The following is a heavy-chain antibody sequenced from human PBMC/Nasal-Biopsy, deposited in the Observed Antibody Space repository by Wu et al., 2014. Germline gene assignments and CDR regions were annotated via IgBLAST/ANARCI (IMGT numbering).Heavy chain of an antibody. D-gene: IGHD6-19*01. CDR3: ARSPEKQWVDY. V-gene: IGHV6-1*01. Sequence: SGDSVSSNSAAWSWIRQSPSRGLEWLGRTYYRSKWYHDYAVSVNSRITINPDTSKNQFSLQLTSVTPEDTAVYYCARSPEKQWVDYWGQGTLVTVSS. J-gene: IGHJ4*02. CDR1: GDSVSSNSAA. CDR2: TYYRSKWYH.